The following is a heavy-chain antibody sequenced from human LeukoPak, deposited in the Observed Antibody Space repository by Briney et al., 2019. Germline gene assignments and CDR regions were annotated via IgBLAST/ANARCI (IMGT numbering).Heavy chain of an antibody. V-gene: IGHV4-4*07. CDR1: GGSISSYY. CDR2: IYTSGST. Sequence: SETLSLTCTVSGGSISSYYWSWIRQPAGKGLEWIGRIYTSGSTNYNPSLKSRVTMSVDTSKNQFSLKLSSVTAADTAMYYCARLFLSPNWGRAGGAFDIWGQGTMVTVSS. D-gene: IGHD7-27*01. J-gene: IGHJ3*02. CDR3: ARLFLSPNWGRAGGAFDI.